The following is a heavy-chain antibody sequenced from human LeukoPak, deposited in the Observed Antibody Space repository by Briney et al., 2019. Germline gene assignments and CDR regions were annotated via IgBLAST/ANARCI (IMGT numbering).Heavy chain of an antibody. CDR2: IIPILGIA. CDR1: GGTFSSYA. V-gene: IGHV1-69*04. J-gene: IGHJ6*02. D-gene: IGHD2-15*01. CDR3: ARGVVVVAAADYYYYYGMDV. Sequence: SVKVSCKASGGTFSSYAISWVRQAPGQGLEWMGRIIPILGIANYAQKFQGRVTITADKSTSTAYMELSSLRSEDTAVYYCARGVVVVAAADYYYYYGMDVWGRGTTVTVSS.